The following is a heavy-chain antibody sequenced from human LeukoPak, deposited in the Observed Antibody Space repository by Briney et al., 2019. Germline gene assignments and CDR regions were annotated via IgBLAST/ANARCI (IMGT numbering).Heavy chain of an antibody. CDR3: ARDRGLTMVRGVIMSFKGWFDP. Sequence: SETLSLTCTVSGYSISSGYYWGWIRQPPGKGLEWIGNIYHSGSTNYNPSLKSRVTISVDTSKNQFSLNLTSVTAADTAVYFCARDRGLTMVRGVIMSFKGWFDPWGQGTLVTVSS. CDR1: GYSISSGYY. D-gene: IGHD3-10*01. CDR2: IYHSGST. V-gene: IGHV4-38-2*02. J-gene: IGHJ5*02.